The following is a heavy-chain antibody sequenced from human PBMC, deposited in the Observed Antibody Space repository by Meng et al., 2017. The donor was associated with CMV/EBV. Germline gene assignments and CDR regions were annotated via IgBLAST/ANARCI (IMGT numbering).Heavy chain of an antibody. CDR3: AKATSDYDYVSYFDY. D-gene: IGHD3-16*01. J-gene: IGHJ4*02. CDR1: GFTFSSYE. V-gene: IGHV3-48*03. Sequence: GESLKISCAASGFTFSSYEMNWVRQAPGKGLEWVSYISSSGSTIYYADSVKGRFTISRDNAKNSLYLQMNSLRAEDTALYYCAKATSDYDYVSYFDYWGQGTLVTVSS. CDR2: ISSSGSTI.